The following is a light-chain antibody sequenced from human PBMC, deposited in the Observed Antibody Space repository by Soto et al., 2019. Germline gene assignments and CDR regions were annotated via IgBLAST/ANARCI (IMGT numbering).Light chain of an antibody. CDR1: QTLSNSF. CDR3: QQYGTSHRT. Sequence: EIGLTQSPGTLSLYPGERATLSCRASQTLSNSFIAWYQQKPAQAPRLLIYGASSRATGIPDRFSGSGSGTDFTLTISRLEPEDLAVYYCQQYGTSHRTFGQRTKV. J-gene: IGKJ1*01. V-gene: IGKV3-20*01. CDR2: GAS.